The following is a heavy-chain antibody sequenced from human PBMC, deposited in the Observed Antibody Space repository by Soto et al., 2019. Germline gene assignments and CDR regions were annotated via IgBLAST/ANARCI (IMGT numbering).Heavy chain of an antibody. CDR2: ISGSGGST. CDR3: AKDSVPRSLPYGDDEYFDY. V-gene: IGHV3-23*01. Sequence: GGSLRLSCAASGFTFSSYAMSWVRQAPGKVLEWVSAISGSGGSTYYADSVKGRFTISRDNSKNTLYLQMNSLRAEDTAVYYCAKDSVPRSLPYGDDEYFDYLGQGTLFTVSS. J-gene: IGHJ4*02. D-gene: IGHD4-17*01. CDR1: GFTFSSYA.